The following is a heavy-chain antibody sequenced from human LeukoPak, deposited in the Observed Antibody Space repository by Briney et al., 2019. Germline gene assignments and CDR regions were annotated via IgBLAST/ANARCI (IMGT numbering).Heavy chain of an antibody. CDR1: GGSISSSSYY. CDR2: IYYSGST. Sequence: PSETLSLTCTVSGGSISSSSYYWGWIRQPPGKGLEWIGSIYYSGSTYYNPSLKSRVTISVDTSKNQFSLKLSSVTAADTAVYYCARTSSTSCYFFDYWGQGTLVTVSS. CDR3: ARTSSTSCYFFDY. D-gene: IGHD2-2*01. J-gene: IGHJ4*02. V-gene: IGHV4-39*01.